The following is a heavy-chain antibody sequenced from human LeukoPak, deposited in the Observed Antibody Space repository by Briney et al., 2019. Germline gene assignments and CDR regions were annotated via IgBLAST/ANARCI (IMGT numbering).Heavy chain of an antibody. V-gene: IGHV3-30*04. CDR1: GFTFSSYA. D-gene: IGHD3-16*01. CDR2: ISYDGSNK. Sequence: AGGSLRLSCAASGFTFSSYAMHWVRQAPGKGLEWVAIISYDGSNKYYADSMKGQFTISRDNSKNTLYLQMNSLRAEDTAVYYCARGGIRQVPFDYWGQGTLVTVSS. J-gene: IGHJ4*02. CDR3: ARGGIRQVPFDY.